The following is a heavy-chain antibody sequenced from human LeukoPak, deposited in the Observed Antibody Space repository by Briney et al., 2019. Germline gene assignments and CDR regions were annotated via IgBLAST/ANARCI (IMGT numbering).Heavy chain of an antibody. V-gene: IGHV1-46*01. CDR3: ARARGSGWYGDL. CDR2: INPSGGST. CDR1: GYTFTSYY. Sequence: GASVKVSCKASGYTFTSYYMHWVRQAPGQGLEWMGIINPSGGSTSYAQKFQGRVTMTRDTSISTAYMELSRLRSDDTAVYYCARARGSGWYGDLWGRGTLVTVSS. J-gene: IGHJ2*01. D-gene: IGHD6-19*01.